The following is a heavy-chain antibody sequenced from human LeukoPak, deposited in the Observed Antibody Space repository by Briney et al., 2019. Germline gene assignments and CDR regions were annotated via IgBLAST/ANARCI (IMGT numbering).Heavy chain of an antibody. CDR2: VSSNGGST. D-gene: IGHD6-13*01. CDR3: ARGGSSSWYSPFDY. J-gene: IGHJ4*02. V-gene: IGHV3-64*01. Sequence: PGGSLRLSCAASGFTFNNYTMYWVRQAPGKGLEYVSAVSSNGGSTYYANSVKGRFIISRDNSKNTLYLQMGSLRVEDMAVYYCARGGSSSWYSPFDYWGQGTLVPVSS. CDR1: GFTFNNYT.